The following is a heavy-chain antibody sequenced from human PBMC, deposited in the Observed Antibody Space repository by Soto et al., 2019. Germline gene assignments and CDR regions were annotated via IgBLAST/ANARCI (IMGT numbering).Heavy chain of an antibody. CDR3: ARDLGAGYSNFDYYYYYGMDV. D-gene: IGHD4-4*01. CDR2: ISSSSSYI. Sequence: GESLKISCAASGFTFSSYSMNWVRQAPGKGLEWVSSISSSSSYIYYADSVKGRFTISRDNAKNSLYLQMNSLRAEDTAVYYCARDLGAGYSNFDYYYYYGMDVWGQGTTVTVSS. V-gene: IGHV3-21*01. J-gene: IGHJ6*02. CDR1: GFTFSSYS.